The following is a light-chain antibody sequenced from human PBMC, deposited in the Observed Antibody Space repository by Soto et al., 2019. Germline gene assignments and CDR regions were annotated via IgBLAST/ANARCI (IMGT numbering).Light chain of an antibody. Sequence: DIVMTQSPATLSVSPGGRATLSCRASQSVGSNVAWYQQKPDQPPRLLIYGASTRAAGVPARFSGSGYGRQFSLTISSLQSEDFAIYHCQQHNNWPPWTFGQGTKVEV. CDR2: GAS. CDR3: QQHNNWPPWT. V-gene: IGKV3-15*01. CDR1: QSVGSN. J-gene: IGKJ1*01.